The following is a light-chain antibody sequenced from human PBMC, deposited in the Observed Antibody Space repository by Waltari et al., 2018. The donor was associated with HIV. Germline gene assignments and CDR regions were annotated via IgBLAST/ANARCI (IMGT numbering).Light chain of an antibody. V-gene: IGKV2-28*01. CDR3: MEALQTPIT. J-gene: IGKJ5*01. Sequence: DIVMTQSQLSLPVTPGEPASISCRSSQSLLHSDGYKYLDWYLQKPGQSPQLLIYLGSYRASGVPDRFSGSGSGTDFTLKISRVEAEDVGVYYCMEALQTPITFGQGTRLEIK. CDR2: LGS. CDR1: QSLLHSDGYKY.